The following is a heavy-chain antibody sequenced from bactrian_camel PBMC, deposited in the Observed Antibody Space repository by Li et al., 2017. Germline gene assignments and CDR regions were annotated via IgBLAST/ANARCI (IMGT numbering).Heavy chain of an antibody. J-gene: IGHJ4*01. Sequence: VQLVESGGGSVQAGGSLRLSCAASGYTSVSGCMGWFRQAPGKEREGVATIDSDGRISYADTAKGRFIISQDNAKNTLYLQMNSLKPEDTAMYSCATQGGRWDSCLEAAYTYWGQGTQVTVS. CDR2: IDSDGRI. CDR1: GYTSVSGC. CDR3: ATQGGRWDSCLEAAYTY. V-gene: IGHV3S55*01. D-gene: IGHD1*01.